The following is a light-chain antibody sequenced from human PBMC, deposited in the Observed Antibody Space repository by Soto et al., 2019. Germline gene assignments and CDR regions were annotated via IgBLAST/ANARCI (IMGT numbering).Light chain of an antibody. V-gene: IGKV1-39*01. CDR2: AAS. Sequence: DIQMTQSPSSLSASVGYIFTITCRASQSISSYLNWYQQKPGKAPKLLIYAASSLQSGVPSRFSGSGSGTEFTLTISSLQSEDFAVYYCQQYNKWRTFGQGTKVDIK. J-gene: IGKJ1*01. CDR3: QQYNKWRT. CDR1: QSISSY.